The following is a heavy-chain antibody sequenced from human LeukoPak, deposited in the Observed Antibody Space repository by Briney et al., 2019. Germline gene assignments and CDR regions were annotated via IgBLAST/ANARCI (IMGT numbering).Heavy chain of an antibody. CDR2: IIPIFGTA. CDR1: GGTFSSYA. V-gene: IGHV1-69*13. CDR3: ARGGIAVAGTDLNFDY. D-gene: IGHD6-19*01. J-gene: IGHJ4*02. Sequence: SVKVSCKASGGTFSSYAISWVRQAPGQGLGWMGGIIPIFGTANYAQKFQGRVTITADESTSTAYMELSSLRSEDTAVYYCARGGIAVAGTDLNFDYWGQGTLVTVSS.